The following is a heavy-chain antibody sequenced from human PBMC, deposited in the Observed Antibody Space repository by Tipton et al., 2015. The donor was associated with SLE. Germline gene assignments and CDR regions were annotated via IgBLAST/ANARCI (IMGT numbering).Heavy chain of an antibody. J-gene: IGHJ4*02. CDR3: AIAVAGTLFFDY. V-gene: IGHV1-18*01. Sequence: VQLVQSGPEVKKPGASVKVSCKASGFTFTSYGISWVRQAPGQGLEWMGWISAYNGNTDYAQKLQGRVTMTTDTSTSTAYTELRSLRSEDTAVYYCAIAVAGTLFFDYWGQGALVTVSS. D-gene: IGHD6-19*01. CDR2: ISAYNGNT. CDR1: GFTFTSYG.